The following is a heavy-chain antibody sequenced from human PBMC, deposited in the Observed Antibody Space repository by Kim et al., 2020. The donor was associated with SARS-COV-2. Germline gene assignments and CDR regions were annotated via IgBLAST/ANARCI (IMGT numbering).Heavy chain of an antibody. CDR3: ARWRGNLITMVRGGFDY. CDR1: GYSFTSYW. V-gene: IGHV5-51*01. CDR2: IYPGDSDT. Sequence: GESLKISCKGSGYSFTSYWIGWVRQMPGKGLEWMGIIYPGDSDTRYSPSFQGQVTISADKSISTAYLQWSSLKASDTAMYYCARWRGNLITMVRGGFDYWGQGTLVTVSS. D-gene: IGHD3-10*01. J-gene: IGHJ4*02.